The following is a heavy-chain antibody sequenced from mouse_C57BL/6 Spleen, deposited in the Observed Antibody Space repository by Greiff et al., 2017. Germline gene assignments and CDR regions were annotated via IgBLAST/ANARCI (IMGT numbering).Heavy chain of an antibody. CDR1: GFTFTDYY. J-gene: IGHJ2*01. CDR3: ARDNEYFDY. V-gene: IGHV7-3*01. Sequence: EVMLVESGGGLVQPGGSLSLSCAASGFTFTDYYMSWVRQPPGKALEWLGFIRNKANGYTTEYSASVKGRFTISRDNSQSILYLQMNALRAEDSATYYCARDNEYFDYWGQGTTLTVSS. CDR2: IRNKANGYTT.